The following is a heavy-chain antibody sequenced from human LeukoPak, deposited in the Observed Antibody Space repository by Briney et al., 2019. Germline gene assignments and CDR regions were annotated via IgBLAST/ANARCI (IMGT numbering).Heavy chain of an antibody. CDR3: ATAVAGTVGTDY. V-gene: IGHV3-21*01. CDR1: GFTFSSYS. Sequence: GGSLRLSCAASGFTFSSYSMNRVRQAPGKGLEWVSSISSSSSYIYYADSVKGRFTISRDNAKNSLYLQMNSLRAEDTAVYYCATAVAGTVGTDYWGQGTLVTVSS. CDR2: ISSSSSYI. J-gene: IGHJ4*02. D-gene: IGHD6-19*01.